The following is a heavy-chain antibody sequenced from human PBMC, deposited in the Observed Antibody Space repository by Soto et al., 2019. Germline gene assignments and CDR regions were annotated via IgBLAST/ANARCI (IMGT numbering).Heavy chain of an antibody. CDR3: ARGDRDLYDFWSGYRINAFDI. J-gene: IGHJ3*02. D-gene: IGHD3-3*01. CDR2: IYYSGST. Sequence: PSETLSLTCTVSGGSLSSYYWSWIRQPPGKGLEWIGYIYYSGSTNYNPSLKSRVTISVDTSKDQFSLKLSSVTAADTAVYYCARGDRDLYDFWSGYRINAFDIWGQGTMVTVSS. CDR1: GGSLSSYY. V-gene: IGHV4-59*01.